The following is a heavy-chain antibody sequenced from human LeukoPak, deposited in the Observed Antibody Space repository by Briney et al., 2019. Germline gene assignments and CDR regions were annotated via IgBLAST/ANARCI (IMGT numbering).Heavy chain of an antibody. CDR1: GGSISSSSYY. CDR2: IYYSGST. J-gene: IGHJ4*02. CDR3: ARRGSRRTPFDY. D-gene: IGHD2-15*01. V-gene: IGHV4-39*01. Sequence: SETLSLTCTVSGGSISSSSYYWGWIRQPPGKGLEWIGSIYYSGSTYYNPSLKSRVTISVDTSKNQFSLKLSSVTAADTAVYYCARRGSRRTPFDYWGQGTLVTDSS.